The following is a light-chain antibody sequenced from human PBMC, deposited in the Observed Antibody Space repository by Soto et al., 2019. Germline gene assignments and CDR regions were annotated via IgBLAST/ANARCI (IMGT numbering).Light chain of an antibody. Sequence: EIILTQSPASLSVSPGERATLSCRASQSVNNNLAWYQQKPGQAPRLLIYGASTRATGSPGRFRGSGSWTEFTLTNTSLQSEDFAVYYCQQYNNLPPDTFGQGTKVDI. CDR2: GAS. J-gene: IGKJ2*01. CDR1: QSVNNN. CDR3: QQYNNLPPDT. V-gene: IGKV3-15*01.